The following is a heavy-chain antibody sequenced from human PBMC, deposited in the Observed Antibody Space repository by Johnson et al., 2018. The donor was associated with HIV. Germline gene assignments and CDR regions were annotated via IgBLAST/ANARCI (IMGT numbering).Heavy chain of an antibody. V-gene: IGHV3-30*02. J-gene: IGHJ3*02. CDR1: GFSFSSYG. D-gene: IGHD6-13*01. Sequence: QVQLVESGGGVVQPRGSLRLSCAASGFSFSSYGMHWVRQAPGKGLEWVAFIRYDGSNKYYADSVKGRFTISSDNSKNTLYLQMNSLRAEDTALYYCARGAYSSSWHASDAFDIWGQGTMVTVSS. CDR2: IRYDGSNK. CDR3: ARGAYSSSWHASDAFDI.